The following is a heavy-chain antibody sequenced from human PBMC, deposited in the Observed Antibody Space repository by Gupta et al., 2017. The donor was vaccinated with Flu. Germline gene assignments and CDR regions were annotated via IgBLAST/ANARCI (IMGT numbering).Heavy chain of an antibody. Sequence: QVHLVESGGGVVQPGRSLRLSCETSGFTFSTYPMHWVRQAPGKGLEWVGVIWYDGSKTYLADSMKGRYTISRDNSKNTLYLEVDSLTVEDTAVYYCARVNSSTSWYFLGYWGRGTLVTVSS. CDR2: IWYDGSKT. CDR1: GFTFSTYP. V-gene: IGHV3-33*01. CDR3: ARVNSSTSWYFLGY. D-gene: IGHD2-2*01. J-gene: IGHJ4*02.